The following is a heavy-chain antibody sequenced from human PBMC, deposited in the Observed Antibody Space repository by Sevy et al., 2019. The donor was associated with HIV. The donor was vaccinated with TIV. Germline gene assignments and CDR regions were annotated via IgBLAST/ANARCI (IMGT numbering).Heavy chain of an antibody. CDR1: GYTFTSYA. CDR3: ARAGQQWLVPTFDY. V-gene: IGHV1-3*01. J-gene: IGHJ4*02. Sequence: ASVKVSCKASGYTFTSYAMHWVRQAPEQRLEWMGWINAGNGNTKYSQKFQGRVTITRDTSASTAYMELSSLRSEDTAVYYCARAGQQWLVPTFDYWGQGTLVTVSS. D-gene: IGHD6-19*01. CDR2: INAGNGNT.